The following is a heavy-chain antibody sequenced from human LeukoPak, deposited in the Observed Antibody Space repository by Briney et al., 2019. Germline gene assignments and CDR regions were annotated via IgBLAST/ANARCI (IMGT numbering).Heavy chain of an antibody. CDR1: GYTFTSYD. D-gene: IGHD3-10*01. CDR2: MNPNSSNT. Sequence: ASVKVSCKASGYTFTSYDINWVRQATGPGLEWMGWMNPNSSNTGYSHNFQGRGTMTRNTSISTAYTEPSSPRSEDTAVYYWARGHGSGNIDYWGQGTLVSVSS. J-gene: IGHJ4*02. CDR3: ARGHGSGNIDY. V-gene: IGHV1-8*01.